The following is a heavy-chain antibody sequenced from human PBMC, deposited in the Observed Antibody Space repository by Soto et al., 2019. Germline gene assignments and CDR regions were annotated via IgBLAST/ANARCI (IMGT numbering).Heavy chain of an antibody. CDR2: ISAHNGDT. CDR3: APEHIYSNMGSGYYPLGH. V-gene: IGHV1-18*04. J-gene: IGHJ4*02. D-gene: IGHD3-22*01. Sequence: AASVKVSCKASGYSCATYGFSWVRQAPGQGLECVGWISAHNGDTHYSQKFQGRVTLTTDTSTNTGYMELRSMTSDDKAVYFRAPEHIYSNMGSGYYPLGHWGQGTLVTRLL. CDR1: GYSCATYG.